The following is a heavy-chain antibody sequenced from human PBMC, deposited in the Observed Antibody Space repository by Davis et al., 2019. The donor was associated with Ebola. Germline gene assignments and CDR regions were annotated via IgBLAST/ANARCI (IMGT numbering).Heavy chain of an antibody. Sequence: PGGSLRLSCAVSGFTFSSYAMHWVRQAPGKGLEWVAVISYDGSNKYYADSVKGRFTISRDNSKNTLYLQMNSLRSEDTAVYYCARDRGLTGDYYYMDVWGKGTTVTVSS. J-gene: IGHJ6*03. CDR1: GFTFSSYA. CDR2: ISYDGSNK. CDR3: ARDRGLTGDYYYMDV. D-gene: IGHD3-10*01. V-gene: IGHV3-30-3*01.